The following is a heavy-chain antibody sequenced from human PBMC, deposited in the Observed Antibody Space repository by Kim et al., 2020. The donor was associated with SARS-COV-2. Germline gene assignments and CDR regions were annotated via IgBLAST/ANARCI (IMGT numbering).Heavy chain of an antibody. V-gene: IGHV4-38-2*02. CDR1: GYSISSGYY. CDR2: IYHSGST. D-gene: IGHD3-3*01. Sequence: SETLSLTCTVSGYSISSGYYWGWIRQPPGKGLEWIGSIYHSGSTYYNPSLKSRVTISVDTSKNQFSLKLSSVTAADTAVYYCARENHITIHRRDWFDPWGQGTMVTVSS. J-gene: IGHJ5*02. CDR3: ARENHITIHRRDWFDP.